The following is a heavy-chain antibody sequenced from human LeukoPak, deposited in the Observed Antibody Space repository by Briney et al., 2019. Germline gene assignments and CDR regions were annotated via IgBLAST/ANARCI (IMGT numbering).Heavy chain of an antibody. J-gene: IGHJ5*02. CDR2: IYYSGST. CDR3: ARVSCSGGACPFGSWFDP. CDR1: GGSITSGSYY. Sequence: SETLSLTCTVSGGSITSGSYYWGWIHQPPGKGLEWIGSIYYSGSTYYNPSLKSRVTISVDTSNKLFSLKLSSVTAADTAVYYCARVSCSGGACPFGSWFDPWGQGTLVTVSS. D-gene: IGHD2-15*01. V-gene: IGHV4-39*02.